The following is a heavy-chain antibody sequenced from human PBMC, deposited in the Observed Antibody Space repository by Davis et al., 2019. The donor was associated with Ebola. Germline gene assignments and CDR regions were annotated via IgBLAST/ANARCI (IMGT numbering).Heavy chain of an antibody. J-gene: IGHJ4*02. CDR3: ARDTIFSSGWSL. V-gene: IGHV1-3*01. CDR1: GYTFTSYA. Sequence: ASVKVSCKASGYTFTSYAMHWVRQAPRPRLEWMGWVNAGNGNTKYSQKFQGRVTITRDTSASTAYMELSSLRSEDTAVYYCARDTIFSSGWSLWGQGTLVTVSS. CDR2: VNAGNGNT. D-gene: IGHD6-19*01.